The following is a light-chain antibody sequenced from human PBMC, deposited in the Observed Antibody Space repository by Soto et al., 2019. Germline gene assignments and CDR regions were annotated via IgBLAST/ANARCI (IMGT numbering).Light chain of an antibody. J-gene: IGLJ3*02. CDR3: GTWDSSLSARV. V-gene: IGLV1-51*02. Sequence: QAVLTQPPSVSAAPGQKVTISCSGSSSNIGNNYVSWYQQLPGTAPKLLIYENNKRPSGIPDRFSGSKSGTSATLGITGLQTGDEADYYCGTWDSSLSARVFGGGT. CDR1: SSNIGNNY. CDR2: ENN.